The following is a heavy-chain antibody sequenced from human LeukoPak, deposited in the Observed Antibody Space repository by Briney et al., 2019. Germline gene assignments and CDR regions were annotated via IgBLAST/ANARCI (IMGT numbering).Heavy chain of an antibody. CDR2: IYHSGST. V-gene: IGHV4-38-2*01. Sequence: PSETLSLTCDVSSYSISSGYYWGWIRQPPGKGLEWIGSIYHSGSTYYNPSLKSRVTISVDTSKNQFSLKLSSVTAADTAVYYCASAPRRGWYSYGFSCDYWGQGTLVTVSS. D-gene: IGHD5-18*01. CDR3: ASAPRRGWYSYGFSCDY. J-gene: IGHJ4*02. CDR1: SYSISSGYY.